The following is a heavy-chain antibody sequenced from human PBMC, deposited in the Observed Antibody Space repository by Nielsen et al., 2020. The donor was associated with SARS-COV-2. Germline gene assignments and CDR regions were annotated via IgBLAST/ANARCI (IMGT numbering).Heavy chain of an antibody. D-gene: IGHD5-24*01. V-gene: IGHV1-69*13. CDR3: APTRIRDGYNYPFDY. CDR1: GYTFTGYY. J-gene: IGHJ4*02. CDR2: IISIFGTA. Sequence: SVNVSCKASGYTFTGYYMHWVRQAPGQGLDWMGGIISIFGTANYAQKFQGRVTITADESTSTAYMEVSRLKFDDTAVYYCAPTRIRDGYNYPFDYWGQGTLVTVSS.